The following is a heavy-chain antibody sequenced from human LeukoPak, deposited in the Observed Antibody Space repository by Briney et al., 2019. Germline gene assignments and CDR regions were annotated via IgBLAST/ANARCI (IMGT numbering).Heavy chain of an antibody. CDR3: ARQPGGTAAFDI. V-gene: IGHV4-59*08. D-gene: IGHD1-14*01. J-gene: IGHJ3*02. Sequence: PSETLSLTCTVSGGSINIYYWSWLRQPPGKGLEWIGYISYTGGETNYNPSLKSRLTISVDTSKNQFSLMLTSVTAADTAVYYCARQPGGTAAFDIWAQGTMVTVSS. CDR2: ISYTGGET. CDR1: GGSINIYY.